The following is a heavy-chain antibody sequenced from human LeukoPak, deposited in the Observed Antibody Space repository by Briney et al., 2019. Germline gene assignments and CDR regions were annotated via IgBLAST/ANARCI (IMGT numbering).Heavy chain of an antibody. CDR3: AREGGFYRPLDY. Sequence: PSETLSLTCDVSGGSVTSTNWWTWVRQPPGKGLKWIGEVHLDGRTNYNPSLNSRLIMSVDLPENHTSLKLTSVTAADTAVYYCAREGGFYRPLDYSGQGTLVTVSS. J-gene: IGHJ4*02. CDR2: VHLDGRT. CDR1: GGSVTSTNW. D-gene: IGHD3-3*01. V-gene: IGHV4-4*02.